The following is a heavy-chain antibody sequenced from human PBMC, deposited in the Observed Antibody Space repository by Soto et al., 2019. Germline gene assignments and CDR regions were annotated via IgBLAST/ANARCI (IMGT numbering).Heavy chain of an antibody. J-gene: IGHJ3*01. CDR1: GFTFSSFF. D-gene: IGHD1-20*01. V-gene: IGHV3-23*01. Sequence: EVQLLESGGGLVQPGGSLRLSCEASGFTFSSFFMNWVRQAPGKGLEWVSTISPGADVSHYTDSVKGRFTISRDNSRRTLHLQMDSLRVEDAAVYFCVRRAITATTKWGAFDVWGQGTAVTVSS. CDR3: VRRAITATTKWGAFDV. CDR2: ISPGADVS.